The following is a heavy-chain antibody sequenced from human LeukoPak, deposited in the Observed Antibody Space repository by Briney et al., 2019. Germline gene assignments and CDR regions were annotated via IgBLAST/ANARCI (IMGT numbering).Heavy chain of an antibody. J-gene: IGHJ6*03. CDR3: AKMPTGTTKRGYYYYYMDV. CDR1: GFTFSSYG. CDR2: IRYDGSNK. V-gene: IGHV3-30*02. Sequence: GGSLRLSCAASGFTFSSYGMHWVRQAPGKGLEWVAFIRYDGSNKYYADSVKGRFTISRDNPKNTLYLQMNSLRAEDTAVYYCAKMPTGTTKRGYYYYYMDVWGKGTTVTVSS. D-gene: IGHD1-1*01.